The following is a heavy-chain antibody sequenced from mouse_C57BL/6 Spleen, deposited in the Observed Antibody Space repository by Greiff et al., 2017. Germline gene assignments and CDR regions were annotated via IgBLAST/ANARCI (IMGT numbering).Heavy chain of an antibody. CDR2: INPSSGYT. CDR3: ARYGSGSPIAY. J-gene: IGHJ3*01. Sequence: VKLMESGAELARPGASVKMSCKASGYTFTSYTMHWVKQRPGQGLEWIGYINPSSGYTKYNQKFKDKATLTADKSSSTAYMQLSSLTSEDSAVYYCARYGSGSPIAYWGQGTLVTVSA. CDR1: GYTFTSYT. D-gene: IGHD3-2*02. V-gene: IGHV1-4*01.